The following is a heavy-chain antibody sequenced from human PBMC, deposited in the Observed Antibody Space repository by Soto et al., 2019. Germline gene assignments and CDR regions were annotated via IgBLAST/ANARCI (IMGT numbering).Heavy chain of an antibody. CDR2: ISYDGSNK. V-gene: IGHV3-30*18. D-gene: IGHD3-10*01. CDR1: GFTFSSYG. Sequence: RLSCAASGFTFSSYGMHWVRQAPGKGLEWVAVISYDGSNKYYADSVKGRFTISRDNSKNTLYLQMNSLRAEDTAVYYCAKPLVRGLGESGPFDPWGQGTLVTVSS. CDR3: AKPLVRGLGESGPFDP. J-gene: IGHJ5*02.